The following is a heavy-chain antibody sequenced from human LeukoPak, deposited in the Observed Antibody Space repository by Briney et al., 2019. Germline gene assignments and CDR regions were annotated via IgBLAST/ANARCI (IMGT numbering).Heavy chain of an antibody. V-gene: IGHV1-69*05. Sequence: SVKVSCKASGGTFSNYAVSWVRQAPGQGLEWMGGIIPIFGTTNYAQKFQDRATIVTDKSTSTAYMDLSSLRSDDTAVYYCARGAWFGELGKYYFDYWGQGTPVTVSS. CDR2: IIPIFGTT. CDR3: ARGAWFGELGKYYFDY. CDR1: GGTFSNYA. J-gene: IGHJ4*02. D-gene: IGHD3-10*01.